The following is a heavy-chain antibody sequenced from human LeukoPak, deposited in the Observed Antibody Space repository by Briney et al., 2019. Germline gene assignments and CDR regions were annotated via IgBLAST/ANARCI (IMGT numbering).Heavy chain of an antibody. CDR1: GFSFSSYA. J-gene: IGHJ5*02. Sequence: GGSLRLSCAAPGFSFSSYAMHWVRQAPGKGLAWVAAISYDRSNKYYEDSVKGRFTISRDNSKNTQYLQMNSLRAEDTAVYYCARDAFITGFDPWGQRTLVTVSS. CDR3: ARDAFITGFDP. CDR2: ISYDRSNK. V-gene: IGHV3-30-3*01. D-gene: IGHD3-22*01.